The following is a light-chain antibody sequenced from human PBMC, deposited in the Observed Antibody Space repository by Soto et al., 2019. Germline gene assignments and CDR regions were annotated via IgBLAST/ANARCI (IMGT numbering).Light chain of an antibody. J-gene: IGLJ1*01. V-gene: IGLV2-14*01. CDR2: EVN. Sequence: QSALTQPASVSASPGQSITISCTGTSSDVGGYKFVSWYQHHPGKAPKLMIYEVNNRPSGVSNRFSGSKSGNTASLTISGLQAEDEADYYCSSYTSSSTPYVFGTGTKVTVL. CDR3: SSYTSSSTPYV. CDR1: SSDVGGYKF.